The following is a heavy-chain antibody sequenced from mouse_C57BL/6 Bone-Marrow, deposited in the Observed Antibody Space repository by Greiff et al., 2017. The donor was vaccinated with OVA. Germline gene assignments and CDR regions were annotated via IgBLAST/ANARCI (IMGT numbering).Heavy chain of an antibody. CDR1: GYTFTDYY. D-gene: IGHD1-1*01. J-gene: IGHJ1*03. V-gene: IGHV1-26*01. CDR2: INPNNGGT. Sequence: EVQLQQSGPELVKPGASVKISCKASGYTFTDYYMNWVKQSHGKSLEWIGDINPNNGGTSYNQKFKGKATLTVDKSSSTAYMELRSLTSEDSAVYYCARQVDITTVVARGWYFDVWGTGTTVTVSS. CDR3: ARQVDITTVVARGWYFDV.